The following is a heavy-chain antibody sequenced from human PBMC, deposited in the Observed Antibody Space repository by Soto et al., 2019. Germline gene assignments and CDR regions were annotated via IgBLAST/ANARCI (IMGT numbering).Heavy chain of an antibody. D-gene: IGHD5-12*01. J-gene: IGHJ4*02. CDR1: GYTFTRYY. CDR2: INPSGGST. CDR3: ARVAEYSAYDY. Sequence: QVQLVQSGAEVKKPGASVKVSCKASGYTFTRYYMHWVRRAPGQGLEWMGTINPSGGSTSYAQRFQGRVTTTRDTSTRTLYMELSSLRSEETALYYLARVAEYSAYDYWGQGTLVTVSS. V-gene: IGHV1-46*01.